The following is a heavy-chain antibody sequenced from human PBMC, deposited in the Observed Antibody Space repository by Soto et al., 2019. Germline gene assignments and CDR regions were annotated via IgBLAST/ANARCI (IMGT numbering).Heavy chain of an antibody. CDR3: TGVVNPYYYYGMDV. Sequence: GGSLRLSCAASGFTFSNAWMSWVRQAPGKGLEWVGRIKSKTDGGTTDYAAPVKGRFTISGDDSKNTLYLQMNSLKTEDTAVYYCTGVVNPYYYYGMDVWGQGTTVTVSS. D-gene: IGHD3-3*01. CDR1: GFTFSNAW. V-gene: IGHV3-15*01. CDR2: IKSKTDGGTT. J-gene: IGHJ6*02.